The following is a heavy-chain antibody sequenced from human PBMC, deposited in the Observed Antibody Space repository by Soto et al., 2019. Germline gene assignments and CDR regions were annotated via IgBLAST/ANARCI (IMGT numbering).Heavy chain of an antibody. Sequence: QVQLVQSGAEVKKPGASVKVSCKASGYTFTSYGFSWVRQAPGQGLEWMGWINAYNGDTNYAQNLQGRVTMTTDTSTHTAYMALRSLRSDDTAVYYCARMGDAPYYSSGMDVWGQGTTVTVSS. CDR3: ARMGDAPYYSSGMDV. V-gene: IGHV1-18*01. J-gene: IGHJ6*02. CDR2: INAYNGDT. CDR1: GYTFTSYG. D-gene: IGHD3-16*01.